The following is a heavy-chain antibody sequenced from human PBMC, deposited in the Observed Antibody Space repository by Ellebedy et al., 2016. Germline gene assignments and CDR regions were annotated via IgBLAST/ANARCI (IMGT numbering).Heavy chain of an antibody. J-gene: IGHJ4*02. CDR1: GYTFTCYS. CDR3: ARASPYCSSTSCYTDFDY. V-gene: IGHV1-2*04. CDR2: INPNSGGT. Sequence: ASVKVSXXASGYTFTCYSMHWVRQAPGQGLEWMGWINPNSGGTNYAQKFQGWVTMTRDTSISTAYMELSRLRSEDTAVYYCARASPYCSSTSCYTDFDYWGQGTLVTVSS. D-gene: IGHD2-2*02.